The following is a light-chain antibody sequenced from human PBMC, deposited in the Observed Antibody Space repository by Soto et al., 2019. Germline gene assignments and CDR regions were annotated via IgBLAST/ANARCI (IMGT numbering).Light chain of an antibody. CDR1: QSISSK. V-gene: IGKV3-15*01. Sequence: EIVMTQSPATLSVSQGERATLSCRASQSISSKIAWYQHKPGRAPRLLIYDTSTRAAGIPARFTGSGSGTDFTLTISSLQSEDFAVYYCQQYNTWRSISFGQGTRLEIK. CDR3: QQYNTWRSIS. J-gene: IGKJ5*01. CDR2: DTS.